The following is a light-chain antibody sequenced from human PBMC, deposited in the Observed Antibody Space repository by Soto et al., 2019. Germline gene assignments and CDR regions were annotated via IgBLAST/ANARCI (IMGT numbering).Light chain of an antibody. CDR2: GAS. CDR3: QQYFSSPGT. V-gene: IGKV3-20*01. CDR1: QSVSSSY. J-gene: IGKJ1*01. Sequence: EIVLTQSPGTLSLSPGERATLSCRASQSVSSSYLAWYQQKPGQAPRLLIYGASSRATGIPDRFSGSGSGTEFTLTISILEPEDFAVYYCQQYFSSPGTCGQGTKVEIK.